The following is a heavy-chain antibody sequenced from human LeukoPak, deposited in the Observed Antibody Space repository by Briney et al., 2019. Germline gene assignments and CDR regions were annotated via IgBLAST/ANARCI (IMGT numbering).Heavy chain of an antibody. J-gene: IGHJ4*02. CDR2: VYYSGST. Sequence: SGALSLTCSVTGGSIISYYWIWLGQPPGRELVGRGYVYYSGSTNYNHCLNSRVTISVDTSKNQFSLKLSSVTAADTAVYYCARARYGARFDYWGQGTLVTVSS. CDR1: GGSIISYY. V-gene: IGHV4-59*01. D-gene: IGHD4-17*01. CDR3: ARARYGARFDY.